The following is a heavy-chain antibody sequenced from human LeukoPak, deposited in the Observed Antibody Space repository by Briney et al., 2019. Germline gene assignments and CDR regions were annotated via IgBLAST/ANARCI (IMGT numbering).Heavy chain of an antibody. Sequence: PSETLSLTCTVSGASISSYYWSWIRQPPGKGLEWIGYIYYTGSTNYNPSLKSRVTISLDTSKNQFSLKLNSVTAADTAVYYCARGPRGYYYYYGMDVWGQGTTVTVSS. J-gene: IGHJ6*02. D-gene: IGHD3-10*01. CDR2: IYYTGST. CDR3: ARGPRGYYYYYGMDV. V-gene: IGHV4-59*01. CDR1: GASISSYY.